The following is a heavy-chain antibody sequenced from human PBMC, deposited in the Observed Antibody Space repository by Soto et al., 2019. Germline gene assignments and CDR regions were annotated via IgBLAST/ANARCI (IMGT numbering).Heavy chain of an antibody. CDR1: GGSISSYY. CDR2: IYYSGST. D-gene: IGHD3-22*01. Sequence: SETLSLTCTASGGSISSYYWSWIRQPPGKGLEWIGYIYYSGSTNYNSSLKSRVTISVDTSKNQLSLKLSSVTAADTAVYYCARATYYYDSSGYYGYYFDYWGQGTLVTVSS. CDR3: ARATYYYDSSGYYGYYFDY. V-gene: IGHV4-59*01. J-gene: IGHJ4*02.